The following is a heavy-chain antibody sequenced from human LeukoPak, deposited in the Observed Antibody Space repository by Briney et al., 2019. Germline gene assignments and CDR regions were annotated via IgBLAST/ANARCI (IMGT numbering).Heavy chain of an antibody. V-gene: IGHV1-46*01. D-gene: IGHD6-13*01. CDR1: GYTFGSYF. CDR3: ARSSPRLIALDI. J-gene: IGHJ3*02. CDR2: LKPSAGST. Sequence: ASVKVSCKASGYTFGSYFIHWVRQAPGQGLEWMGLLKPSAGSTSYAQKFQGRVTMTRDTSTSTVYMEFISLSSEDTAVYYCARSSPRLIALDIWGQGTMVTVSS.